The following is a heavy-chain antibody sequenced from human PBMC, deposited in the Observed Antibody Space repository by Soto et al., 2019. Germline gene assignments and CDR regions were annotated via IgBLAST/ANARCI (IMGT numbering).Heavy chain of an antibody. D-gene: IGHD1-1*01. CDR2: ISAYNGNT. J-gene: IGHJ1*01. CDR1: GSTFTSYG. Sequence: QVQLVQSGAEGKKPRASVKVSCQASGSTFTSYGISWARQAPGHDIEWMGWISAYNGNTNYAQKLQGRVTMTTDTSTSIAYRGLRSLRSDDTAVYYCASVERLGTAEYFQHWGQGTLVTVSS. V-gene: IGHV1-18*01. CDR3: ASVERLGTAEYFQH.